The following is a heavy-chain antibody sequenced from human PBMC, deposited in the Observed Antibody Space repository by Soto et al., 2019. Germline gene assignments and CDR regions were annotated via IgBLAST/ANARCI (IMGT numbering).Heavy chain of an antibody. CDR1: GYSISSGYY. D-gene: IGHD5-18*01. V-gene: IGHV4-38-2*01. CDR3: ARGWGTAMVLQLHY. J-gene: IGHJ4*02. Sequence: SETLSLTCAVYGYSISSGYYWGWIRQPPGKGLEWIGSIYHSGSTYYTPSLKSRVTISVDTSKNQFSLKLSSVTAAETAVYYLARGWGTAMVLQLHYWGQGTLVTVSS. CDR2: IYHSGST.